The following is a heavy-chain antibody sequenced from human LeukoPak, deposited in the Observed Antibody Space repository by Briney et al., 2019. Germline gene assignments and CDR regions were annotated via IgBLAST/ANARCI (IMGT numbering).Heavy chain of an antibody. V-gene: IGHV4-38-2*02. CDR3: ARRSLPTTPTSGSHAFDI. CDR1: GYSISSGYY. CDR2: IYHSGST. J-gene: IGHJ3*02. Sequence: SETLSLTCTVSGYSISSGYYWGWIRQPPGKGLEWIGSIYHSGSTYYNPSLKSRVTISVDTSKNQFSLKLSSVTAADTAVYYCARRSLPTTPTSGSHAFDIWGQGTMVTVSS. D-gene: IGHD1-26*01.